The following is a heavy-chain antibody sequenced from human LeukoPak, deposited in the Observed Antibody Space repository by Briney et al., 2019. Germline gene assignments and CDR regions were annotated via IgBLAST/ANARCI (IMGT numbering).Heavy chain of an antibody. CDR2: FYVGGAT. CDR3: ARGDGYNFFDY. D-gene: IGHD5-24*01. J-gene: IGHJ4*02. Sequence: GGSLRLSCAVSGFSVTNNYMSWVRQAPGKGLEWVSVFYVGGATYYADSVKGRFTISGDNSENTLYLQMKSLRAEDTAVYYCARGDGYNFFDYWGQGTLVTVSS. V-gene: IGHV3-53*01. CDR1: GFSVTNNY.